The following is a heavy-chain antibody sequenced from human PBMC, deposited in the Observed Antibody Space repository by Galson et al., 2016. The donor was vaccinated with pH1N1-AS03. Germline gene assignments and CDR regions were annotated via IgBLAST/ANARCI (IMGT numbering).Heavy chain of an antibody. D-gene: IGHD3-10*01. CDR2: IKQDGSEK. CDR1: GFTFNRSW. CDR3: ARSTSGRLCDD. V-gene: IGHV3-7*03. Sequence: SLRLSCAASGFTFNRSWMNWVRQPPGKGLEWVANIKQDGSEKYYVDSVKGRFTISRDNAKNSLFLQMNSLRAEDTAVYYCARSTSGRLCDDWGQGTLVTVSS. J-gene: IGHJ4*02.